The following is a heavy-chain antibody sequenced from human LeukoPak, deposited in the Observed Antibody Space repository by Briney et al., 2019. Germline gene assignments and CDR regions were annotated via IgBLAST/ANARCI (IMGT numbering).Heavy chain of an antibody. CDR1: GYSISSGYY. Sequence: SETLSLTCTVSGYSISSGYYWGWIRQPPGKGLEWIGSIYHSGSTYYNPSLKSRVTISVDTSKNQFSLKLSSVTAADTAVYFCARRGEAAAKGGRYFDQWGQGTLVTVSS. V-gene: IGHV4-38-2*02. J-gene: IGHJ4*02. CDR3: ARRGEAAAKGGRYFDQ. D-gene: IGHD6-13*01. CDR2: IYHSGST.